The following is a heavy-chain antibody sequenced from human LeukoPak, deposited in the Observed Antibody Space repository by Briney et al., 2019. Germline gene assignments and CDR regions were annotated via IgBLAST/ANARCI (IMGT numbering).Heavy chain of an antibody. D-gene: IGHD3-3*01. Sequence: PSETLSLTRTVSDGSILSYYWSWIRQPAGKGLEWIGRIYTSGSTNYNPSLKSRVTMSVDTSKNQFSLKLSSVTAADTAVYYCARRVISEISIDKGNWLDPWGQGTLVTVSS. CDR2: IYTSGST. CDR1: DGSILSYY. CDR3: ARRVISEISIDKGNWLDP. J-gene: IGHJ5*02. V-gene: IGHV4-4*07.